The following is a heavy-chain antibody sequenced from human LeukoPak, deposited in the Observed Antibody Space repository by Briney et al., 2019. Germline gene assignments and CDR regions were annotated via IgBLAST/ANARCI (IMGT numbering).Heavy chain of an antibody. CDR2: INAGNGNT. CDR3: ARGASMVRGVIPSEGYYGMDV. D-gene: IGHD3-10*01. CDR1: GYTFTSYA. J-gene: IGHJ6*04. V-gene: IGHV1-3*01. Sequence: ASVKVSFKASGYTFTSYAMHWVRQAPGQRLEWMGWINAGNGNTKYSQKFQGRVTITRDTSASTAYMELSSLRSEDTAVYYCARGASMVRGVIPSEGYYGMDVWGKGTTVTVSS.